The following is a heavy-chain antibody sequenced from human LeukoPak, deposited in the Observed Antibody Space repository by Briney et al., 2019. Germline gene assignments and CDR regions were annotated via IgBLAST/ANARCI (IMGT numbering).Heavy chain of an antibody. CDR3: ARDLGSTIIVGGDAFDL. D-gene: IGHD3-22*01. Sequence: GASVKVSCKASGYTFSDYYLHWVRQAPGQGLEWMGGMNPNSGGTNYAQKFQGRITMTGDTSTAYLELSRLRSDDTAVYYCARDLGSTIIVGGDAFDLWGQGTMVTVSS. V-gene: IGHV1-2*02. J-gene: IGHJ3*01. CDR2: MNPNSGGT. CDR1: GYTFSDYY.